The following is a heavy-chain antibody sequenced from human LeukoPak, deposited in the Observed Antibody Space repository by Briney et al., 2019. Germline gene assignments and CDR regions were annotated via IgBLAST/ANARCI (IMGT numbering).Heavy chain of an antibody. CDR3: AKGLARGYSYSYAFDI. Sequence: GGSLRLSCAASGFTFSSYSMHWVRQAPGKGLEWVAVIWYDGSNKYYADSVKGRFTISRDNSKNTLYLQMNSLRAEDTAVYYCAKGLARGYSYSYAFDIWGQGTMVTVSS. CDR2: IWYDGSNK. V-gene: IGHV3-33*06. CDR1: GFTFSSYS. D-gene: IGHD5-18*01. J-gene: IGHJ3*02.